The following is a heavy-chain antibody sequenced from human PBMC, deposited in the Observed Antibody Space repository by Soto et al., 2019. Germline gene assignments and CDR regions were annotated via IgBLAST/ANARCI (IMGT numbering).Heavy chain of an antibody. CDR2: IIPIFGTA. D-gene: IGHD5-12*01. CDR1: GGTFSSYA. V-gene: IGHV1-69*01. J-gene: IGHJ6*02. Sequence: QVQLVQSGAEVKKPGSSVKVSCKASGGTFSSYAISWVRQAPGQGLEWMGGIIPIFGTANYAQKFQGRVTITADESTSTAYMELSSLRSEDTAAYYCARPVVGYSGYNYYYGMDVWGQGTTVTVSS. CDR3: ARPVVGYSGYNYYYGMDV.